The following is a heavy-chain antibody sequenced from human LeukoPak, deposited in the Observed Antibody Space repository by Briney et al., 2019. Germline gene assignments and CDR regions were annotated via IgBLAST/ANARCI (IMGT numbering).Heavy chain of an antibody. Sequence: PGRSLRLSCVASGFTFSSYGMHWVRQAPGKGLEWVAVIWYDGTNKYYADSVKGRFTISRDSPKNTLYLQMNSLRAEDTAVYYCARAAYDNSGYLTLWGQETLVTVSS. CDR3: ARAAYDNSGYLTL. D-gene: IGHD3-22*01. J-gene: IGHJ4*02. CDR2: IWYDGTNK. CDR1: GFTFSSYG. V-gene: IGHV3-33*01.